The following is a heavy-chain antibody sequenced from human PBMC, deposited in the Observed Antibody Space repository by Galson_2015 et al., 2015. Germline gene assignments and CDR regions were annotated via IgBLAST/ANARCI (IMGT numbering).Heavy chain of an antibody. V-gene: IGHV3-30*18. CDR2: ISYDGSNK. D-gene: IGHD5-18*01. CDR1: GFTFSSYG. J-gene: IGHJ4*02. CDR3: AKDLDPDSYGYGGADY. Sequence: SLRLPCAASGFTFSSYGMHWVRQAPGKGLEWVAVISYDGSNKYYADSVKGRFTISRDNSKNTLYLQMNSLRAEDTAVYYCAKDLDPDSYGYGGADYWGQGTLVTVSS.